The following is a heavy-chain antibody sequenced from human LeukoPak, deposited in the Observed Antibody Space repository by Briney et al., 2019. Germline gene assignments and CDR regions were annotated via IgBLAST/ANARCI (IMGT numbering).Heavy chain of an antibody. CDR3: ARDLPTNYYDSSGYDY. CDR1: GFTFSSYG. V-gene: IGHV3-33*01. J-gene: IGHJ4*02. Sequence: PGGSLRLSCAASGFTFSSYGMHWVRQAPGKGLEWVAVIWYDGSNKYYADSVKGRFTISRDNSKNTLYLQMNSLRAEDTAVYYCARDLPTNYYDSSGYDYWGQGTLVTVSS. D-gene: IGHD3-22*01. CDR2: IWYDGSNK.